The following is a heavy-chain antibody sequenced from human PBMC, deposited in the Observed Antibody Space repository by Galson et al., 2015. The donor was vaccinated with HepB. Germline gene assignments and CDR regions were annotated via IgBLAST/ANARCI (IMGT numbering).Heavy chain of an antibody. CDR3: AIEGGNSGSFANFDY. J-gene: IGHJ4*02. CDR2: IWYDGSNK. D-gene: IGHD4-23*01. Sequence: SLRLSCAASGFTFRNYGMHWVRQAPGKGLEWVAIIWYDGSNKYYADSVKGRFTISKDNSKNTLFLQMNSLRAEDTAVYYCAIEGGNSGSFANFDYWGQGTLVTVSS. V-gene: IGHV3-33*01. CDR1: GFTFRNYG.